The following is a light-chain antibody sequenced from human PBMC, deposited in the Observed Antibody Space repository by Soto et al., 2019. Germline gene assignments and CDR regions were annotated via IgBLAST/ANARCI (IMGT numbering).Light chain of an antibody. Sequence: QSVLTQPPSASGTPGQRVTISCSGSNSNIGSNTVNWYQQLPGTAPKLLIYSNNQRPSGVPDRFSGSKSGTSASLAISGLQSEDEADYYCASWDDSLKALVFGGGTKLTVL. V-gene: IGLV1-44*01. CDR1: NSNIGSNT. J-gene: IGLJ3*02. CDR2: SNN. CDR3: ASWDDSLKALV.